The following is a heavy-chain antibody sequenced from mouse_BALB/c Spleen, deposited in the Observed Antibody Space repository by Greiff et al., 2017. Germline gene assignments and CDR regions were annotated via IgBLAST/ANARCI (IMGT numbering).Heavy chain of an antibody. CDR2: ISYSGST. CDR3: ARGKITAFAY. CDR1: GYSITSDYA. V-gene: IGHV3-2*02. D-gene: IGHD2-4*01. Sequence: EVQLQQSGPGLVKPSQSLSLTCTVTGYSITSDYAWNWIRQFPGNKLEWMGYISYSGSTSYNPSLKSRISITRDTSKNQFFLQLNSVTTEDTATYYCARGKITAFAYWGQGTLVTVSA. J-gene: IGHJ3*01.